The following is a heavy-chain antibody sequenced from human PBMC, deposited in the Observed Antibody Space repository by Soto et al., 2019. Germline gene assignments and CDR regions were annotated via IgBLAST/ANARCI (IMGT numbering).Heavy chain of an antibody. J-gene: IGHJ4*02. V-gene: IGHV4-59*01. CDR3: ARGMTTVNTLDY. CDR2: IYYSGST. D-gene: IGHD4-4*01. CDR1: GGSISSYY. Sequence: SETLSLTCTVSGGSISSYYWSWIRQPPGKGLEWIGYIYYSGSTNYNPSLKSRVTISVDTSKNQFSLKLSSVTAADTAVYYCARGMTTVNTLDYWAQGTLVPVSS.